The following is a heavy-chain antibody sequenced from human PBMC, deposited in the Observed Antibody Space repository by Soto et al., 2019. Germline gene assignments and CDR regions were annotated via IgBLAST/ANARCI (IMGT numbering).Heavy chain of an antibody. Sequence: XETLSLTVTVSSGSISSYLYIWVRQPPGKGLEWIGSVYYTGTTDYNPSLKSRVTISVDTSKTQFSLNLRSVTAADTAVYYCARDLAAVPRAFDDWGRGTLVTVSS. CDR2: VYYTGTT. J-gene: IGHJ4*02. CDR1: SGSISSYL. CDR3: ARDLAAVPRAFDD. D-gene: IGHD6-13*01. V-gene: IGHV4-59*01.